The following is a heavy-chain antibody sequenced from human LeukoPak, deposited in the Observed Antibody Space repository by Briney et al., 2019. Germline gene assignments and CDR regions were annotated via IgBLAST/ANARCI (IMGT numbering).Heavy chain of an antibody. CDR1: GFTFSSYS. Sequence: GGSLRLSCAASGFTFSSYSMNWVRQAPGKGLEWVSSISSSSSYIYYADSVKGRFTISRDNAKNSLYLQMDSLRAEDTAVYYCARASGAAAFLWGQGTLVTVSS. J-gene: IGHJ4*02. D-gene: IGHD6-13*01. CDR3: ARASGAAAFL. V-gene: IGHV3-21*01. CDR2: ISSSSSYI.